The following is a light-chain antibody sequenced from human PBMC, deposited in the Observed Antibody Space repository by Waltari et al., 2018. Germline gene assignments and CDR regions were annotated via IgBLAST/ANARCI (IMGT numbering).Light chain of an antibody. J-gene: IGKJ3*01. CDR3: QHLNSYPFT. V-gene: IGKV1-9*01. Sequence: DIQLTQSPSFLSASVGDRFTITCRASQGVSSYLAWYQQKPGKAPHLLIYGASTLQSGVPSRFSGSGSGTEFTLTISSLQPEDFATYYCQHLNSYPFTFGPGSKVDIE. CDR2: GAS. CDR1: QGVSSY.